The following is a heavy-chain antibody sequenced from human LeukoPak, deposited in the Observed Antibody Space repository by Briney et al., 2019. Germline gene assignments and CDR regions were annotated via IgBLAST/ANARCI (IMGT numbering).Heavy chain of an antibody. Sequence: GRSLRLSCAASGFTFSSYAMHWVRQAPGKGLEWVAVISYDGSNKYYADSVKGRFTISRDNSKNTLYLQMNSLRAEDTAVYYCARDHPTKNFDYWGQGTLVTVSS. CDR1: GFTFSSYA. V-gene: IGHV3-30*04. CDR2: ISYDGSNK. CDR3: ARDHPTKNFDY. J-gene: IGHJ4*02.